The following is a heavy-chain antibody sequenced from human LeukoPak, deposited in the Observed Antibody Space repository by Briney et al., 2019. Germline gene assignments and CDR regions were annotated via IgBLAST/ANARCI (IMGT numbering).Heavy chain of an antibody. V-gene: IGHV1-46*01. J-gene: IGHJ4*02. CDR3: ARSDSSGYYSEPVDY. Sequence: GASVKVSCKASGYTFTSYYMHWVRQAPGQGLEWMGIINPSGGSTSYAQKFQGRVTMTRDTSTSTVYMELSSLRSEDTAVYYCARSDSSGYYSEPVDYWGQGTLVTVSS. CDR2: INPSGGST. D-gene: IGHD3-22*01. CDR1: GYTFTSYY.